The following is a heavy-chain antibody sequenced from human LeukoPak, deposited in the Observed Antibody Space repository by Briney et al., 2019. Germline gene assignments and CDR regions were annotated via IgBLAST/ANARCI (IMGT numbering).Heavy chain of an antibody. CDR2: IYTSGST. V-gene: IGHV4-4*07. Sequence: SETLSLTCTVSGASIVSYYWSWIRQPAGKGLEWIGRIYTSGSTNYNPSLKSRVTISVDTSKNQFSLKLSSVTAADTAVYHCARSPQGWEYYRGEFDYWGQGTLVTVSS. CDR3: ARSPQGWEYYRGEFDY. J-gene: IGHJ4*02. CDR1: GASIVSYY. D-gene: IGHD1-26*01.